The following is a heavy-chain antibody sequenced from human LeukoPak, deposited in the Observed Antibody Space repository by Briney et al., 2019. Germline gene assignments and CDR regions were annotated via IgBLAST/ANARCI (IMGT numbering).Heavy chain of an antibody. CDR1: GGSISSSNW. Sequence: SETLSLTCTVSGGSISSSNWWSWVRQPPEKGLEWIGEINHSGSTNYNPSLKSRVTISVDTPKNQFSLKLSSVTAADTAVYYCASVRKGYCSSTSCYAKGYYYYYMDVWGKGTTVTISS. CDR3: ASVRKGYCSSTSCYAKGYYYYYMDV. CDR2: INHSGST. V-gene: IGHV4-4*02. D-gene: IGHD2-2*01. J-gene: IGHJ6*03.